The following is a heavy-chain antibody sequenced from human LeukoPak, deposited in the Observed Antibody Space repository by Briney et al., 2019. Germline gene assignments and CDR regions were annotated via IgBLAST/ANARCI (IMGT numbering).Heavy chain of an antibody. CDR3: ARDQGYCSGGSCDSNLHFDY. D-gene: IGHD2-15*01. Sequence: SETLSLTCTVSGGSISSYYWSWIRQPAGKGLEWIGRIYTSGSTNYNPSLKSRVTMSVDTSKNQFSLKLSSVTAADTAVYYCARDQGYCSGGSCDSNLHFDYWGQGTLVTVSS. J-gene: IGHJ4*02. V-gene: IGHV4-4*07. CDR1: GGSISSYY. CDR2: IYTSGST.